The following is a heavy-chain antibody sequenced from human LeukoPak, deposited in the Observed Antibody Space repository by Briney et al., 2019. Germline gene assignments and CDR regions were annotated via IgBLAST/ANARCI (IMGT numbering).Heavy chain of an antibody. Sequence: GGSLRLSCAASGFTFSSYEMNWVRQAPGKGLEWVAFIRYDGSNKYYADSVKGRFTISRDNSKNTLYLQMNSLRAEDTAVYYCAKTQMPYDSSGYWAFDYWGQGTLVTVSS. V-gene: IGHV3-30*02. CDR2: IRYDGSNK. J-gene: IGHJ4*02. CDR1: GFTFSSYE. D-gene: IGHD3-22*01. CDR3: AKTQMPYDSSGYWAFDY.